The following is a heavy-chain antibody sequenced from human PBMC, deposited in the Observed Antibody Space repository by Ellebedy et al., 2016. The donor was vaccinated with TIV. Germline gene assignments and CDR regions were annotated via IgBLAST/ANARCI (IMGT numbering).Heavy chain of an antibody. CDR1: GASLISDH. V-gene: IGHV4-4*07. Sequence: SETLSLXXTVSGASLISDHWSWIRQPAGKGLEWIGRISNSGSTHYNPSLKRRVSLSFDTSKNQFSLELTSVTAADTAFYYRATLKDFGSTWYYFASWGQGTQVTVSS. D-gene: IGHD6-13*01. CDR3: ATLKDFGSTWYYFAS. J-gene: IGHJ4*02. CDR2: ISNSGST.